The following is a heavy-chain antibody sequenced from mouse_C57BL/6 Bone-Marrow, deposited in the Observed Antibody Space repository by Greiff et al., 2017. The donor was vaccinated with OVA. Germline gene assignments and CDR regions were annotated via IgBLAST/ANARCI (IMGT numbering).Heavy chain of an antibody. V-gene: IGHV7-3*01. CDR3: AKYNGREAVDYFDY. Sequence: EVQVVESGGGLVQPGDSLSLSCAASGFTFTNYYMSWVRQPPGKALEWLAFIRNKPNGSTTEYSASVKGRFTISRDNSQSISYLQTKALRAEDSSTDYCAKYNGREAVDYFDYWGQGTALTVSS. J-gene: IGHJ2*01. D-gene: IGHD3-3*01. CDR1: GFTFTNYY. CDR2: IRNKPNGSTT.